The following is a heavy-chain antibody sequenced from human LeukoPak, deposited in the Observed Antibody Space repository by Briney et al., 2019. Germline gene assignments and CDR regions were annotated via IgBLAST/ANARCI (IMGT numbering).Heavy chain of an antibody. V-gene: IGHV1-46*01. CDR2: INPTTGRT. D-gene: IGHD6-13*01. CDR1: GYTFTNSY. CDR3: ARGGGTAAPQWGALDY. Sequence: GASVKVSCKASGYTFTNSYMHWVRQAPGQGLEWMGIINPTTGRTSYAQNFQGRVTMTRDTSMSTVYMELGSLRSEDTALYYCARGGGTAAPQWGALDYWGQGALVTVSS. J-gene: IGHJ4*02.